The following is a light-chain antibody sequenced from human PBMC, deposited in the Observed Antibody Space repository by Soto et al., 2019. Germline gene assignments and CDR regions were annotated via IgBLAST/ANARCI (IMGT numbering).Light chain of an antibody. J-gene: IGLJ1*01. CDR2: DVS. Sequence: QSALTQPASVSGSPGQSITISCTGTTSDVGAYNYVSWYQHHPGKAPRLMIYDVSDRPSGVSNRFSGSKSGNTASLTISGLQAEDEADYYCTSNRGINNYVFGTGTKVTVL. V-gene: IGLV2-14*03. CDR1: TSDVGAYNY. CDR3: TSNRGINNYV.